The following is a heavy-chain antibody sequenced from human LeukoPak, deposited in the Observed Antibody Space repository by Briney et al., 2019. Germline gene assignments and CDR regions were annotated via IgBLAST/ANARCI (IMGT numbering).Heavy chain of an antibody. D-gene: IGHD2-2*02. J-gene: IGHJ4*02. CDR3: ARASARRYCSSTSCYTGDY. V-gene: IGHV4-34*01. Sequence: PSETLSLTCAVYGGSFSGYYWSWIRQPPGKGLEWIGEINHSGSTNYNPSLKSRVTISVGTSKNQFSLKLSSVTAADTAVYYCARASARRYCSSTSCYTGDYWGQGTLVTVSS. CDR1: GGSFSGYY. CDR2: INHSGST.